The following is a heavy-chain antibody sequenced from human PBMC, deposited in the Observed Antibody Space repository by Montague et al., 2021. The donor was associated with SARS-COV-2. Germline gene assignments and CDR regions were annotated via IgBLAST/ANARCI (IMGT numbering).Heavy chain of an antibody. J-gene: IGHJ4*02. CDR3: ARRYRATLPAVY. D-gene: IGHD2-15*01. CDR2: ISDSGST. CDR1: GGSISSFY. V-gene: IGHV4-59*08. Sequence: SETLSLTCTVSGGSISSFYWSWFRQPPGKGREWIGYISDSGSTNYNPSRTSRVTMSVDTSKNQFSLKVNSVTAADTAVYYCARRYRATLPAVYWGQGTLVTVS.